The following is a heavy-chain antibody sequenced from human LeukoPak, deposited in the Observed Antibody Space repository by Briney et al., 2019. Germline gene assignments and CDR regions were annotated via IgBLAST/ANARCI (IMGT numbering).Heavy chain of an antibody. J-gene: IGHJ4*02. V-gene: IGHV3-30*02. Sequence: GGSLRLSCAASGFTFSSYGMHWVRQAPGKGLEWVAFIRYDGSNKYYADSVKGRFTISRDNSKNTLYLQMNSLRAEDTAVYYCAKHKPAAMVSLVDYWGQGTLVTVSS. CDR3: AKHKPAAMVSLVDY. CDR2: IRYDGSNK. D-gene: IGHD2-2*01. CDR1: GFTFSSYG.